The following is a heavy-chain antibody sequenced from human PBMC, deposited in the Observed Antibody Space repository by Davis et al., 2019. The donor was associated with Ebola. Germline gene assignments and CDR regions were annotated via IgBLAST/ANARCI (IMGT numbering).Heavy chain of an antibody. D-gene: IGHD2-2*01. CDR3: AKDIVVVPAAGAYFDY. CDR1: GFTFSYYD. V-gene: IGHV3-13*01. CDR2: IGTIGGDT. Sequence: GESLKISCAASGFTFSYYDMQWVRQAAGKGLEWVSGIGTIGGDTHYADSVKGRFTISRDDAKNSSYLQMNSLRAEDTAVYYCAKDIVVVPAAGAYFDYWGQGALVTVSS. J-gene: IGHJ4*02.